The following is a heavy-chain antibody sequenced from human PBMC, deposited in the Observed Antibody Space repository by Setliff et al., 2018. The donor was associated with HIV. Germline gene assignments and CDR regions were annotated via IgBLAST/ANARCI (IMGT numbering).Heavy chain of an antibody. CDR2: IWYDGSNK. V-gene: IGHV3-33*06. D-gene: IGHD5-18*01. CDR1: GFTFSSYG. J-gene: IGHJ4*02. CDR3: AKDGYSYGSSSYFDY. Sequence: GESLKISCAASGFTFSSYGMHWVRQAPGKGLEWVAVIWYDGSNKYFADSVTGRFTISRDNSKNTLYLQMNSLRAEDTAVYYCAKDGYSYGSSSYFDYWGQGTLVTVSS.